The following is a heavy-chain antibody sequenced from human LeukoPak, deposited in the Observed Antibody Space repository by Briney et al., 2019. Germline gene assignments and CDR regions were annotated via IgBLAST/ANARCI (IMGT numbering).Heavy chain of an antibody. V-gene: IGHV3-43*02. Sequence: GGSLRLSCAASGFNFEDFAIHWVRLAPGKGLEWVSLISGDGGSTWYADSVKGRFTISRDNSKNSLYLQMNGLRNEDTGFFYCVKDKYHKSGGSLFDYWGQGALVIVSS. CDR1: GFNFEDFA. CDR2: ISGDGGST. D-gene: IGHD2-15*01. CDR3: VKDKYHKSGGSLFDY. J-gene: IGHJ4*02.